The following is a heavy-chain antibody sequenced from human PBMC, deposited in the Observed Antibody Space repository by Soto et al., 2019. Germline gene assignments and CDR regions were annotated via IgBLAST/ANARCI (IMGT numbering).Heavy chain of an antibody. CDR3: ARQWNFDY. CDR2: INPTDSDT. V-gene: IGHV5-51*01. CDR1: GYIFTTYW. J-gene: IGHJ4*02. Sequence: SLKISCKASGYIFTTYWIAWVRQMPGKGLEWIGIINPTDSDTRYSPSLQGQVTISADKSISTTYLQWSSLKASDTAIYYCARQWNFDYWGQGTLVTVSS. D-gene: IGHD5-12*01.